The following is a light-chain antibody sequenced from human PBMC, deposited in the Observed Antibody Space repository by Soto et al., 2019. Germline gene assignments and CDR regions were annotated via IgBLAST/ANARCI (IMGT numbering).Light chain of an antibody. CDR3: QQYGSSPT. J-gene: IGKJ1*01. CDR2: GAS. Sequence: EIVLTQSPGTLSLSPGERATLSCRASQSVSSSYLAWYQQKHGQAPRLLIYGASSRATGIPDRFSGSGAGTDFTLTISRLEREDFALYYCQQYGSSPTFGQGTKVEIK. CDR1: QSVSSSY. V-gene: IGKV3-20*01.